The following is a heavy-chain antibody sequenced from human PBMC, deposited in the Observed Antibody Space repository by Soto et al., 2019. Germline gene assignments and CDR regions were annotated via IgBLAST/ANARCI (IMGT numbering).Heavy chain of an antibody. J-gene: IGHJ4*02. V-gene: IGHV1-3*04. Sequence: ASVKVSCKASGYTFNRYVMHWVRQAPGQSLEWMGWIYTANGNTRYSQKFQGRVTITRDTSASTAYMELSSLTSEDTAVYYCARTMYYYGSGSNYDKRFDYWGQGXLVTVYS. D-gene: IGHD3-10*01. CDR3: ARTMYYYGSGSNYDKRFDY. CDR1: GYTFNRYV. CDR2: IYTANGNT.